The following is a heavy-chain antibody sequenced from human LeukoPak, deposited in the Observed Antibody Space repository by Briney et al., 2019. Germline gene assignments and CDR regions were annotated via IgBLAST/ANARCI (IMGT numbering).Heavy chain of an antibody. D-gene: IGHD3-10*01. V-gene: IGHV3-30-3*01. CDR1: GFTFSSYA. J-gene: IGHJ6*02. CDR2: ISYDGSNK. Sequence: GGSLRLSCAASGFTFSSYAMHWVRQAPGKGLEWVAVISYDGSNKYYADSVKGRFTISRDNSKNTLYLQMNSLRAGDTAVYYCARDSRATLVITIGGMDVWGQGTTVTVSS. CDR3: ARDSRATLVITIGGMDV.